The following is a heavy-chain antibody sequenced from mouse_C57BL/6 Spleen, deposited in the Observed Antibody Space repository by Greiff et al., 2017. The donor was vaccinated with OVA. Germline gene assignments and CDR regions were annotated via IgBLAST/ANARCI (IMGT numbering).Heavy chain of an antibody. V-gene: IGHV1-26*01. J-gene: IGHJ4*01. CDR1: GYTFTDYY. D-gene: IGHD2-2*01. CDR3: ARGGYDGVMDY. CDR2: INPNNGGT. Sequence: VQLQQSGPELVKPGASVKISCKASGYTFTDYYMNWVKQSHGKSLEWIGDINPNNGGTSYNQKFKGKATLTVDKSSSTAYMELRSLTSEDSAVYYCARGGYDGVMDYWGQGTSVTVSS.